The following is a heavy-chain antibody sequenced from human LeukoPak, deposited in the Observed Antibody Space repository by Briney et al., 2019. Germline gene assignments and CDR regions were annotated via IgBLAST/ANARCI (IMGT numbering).Heavy chain of an antibody. CDR1: GYTLTELP. D-gene: IGHD1-26*01. CDR2: FDPEDGET. V-gene: IGHV1-24*01. J-gene: IGHJ4*02. Sequence: ASVNVSCTVSGYTLTELPMHWVRQAPGKGLEWMGGFDPEDGETIYAQKFQGRVTMTEDTSTDTAYMELSSLRSEDTAVYYCATGLVGATTLWGQGTLVTVSS. CDR3: ATGLVGATTL.